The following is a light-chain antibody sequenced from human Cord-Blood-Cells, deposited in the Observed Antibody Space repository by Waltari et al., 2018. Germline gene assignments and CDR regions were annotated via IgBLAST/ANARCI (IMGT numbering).Light chain of an antibody. CDR1: SGINVGTYR. CDR2: YKSDSDK. Sequence: QAVLTQSSSLSASPGASASLTCTLRSGINVGTYRIYWYQQKPGSPPQYLLRYKSDSDKQQGSGIPSRFSGTKSASANAGILLISWLQSEDEADYYCMIWHSSAWVFGGGTKLTVL. V-gene: IGLV5-45*02. J-gene: IGLJ3*02. CDR3: MIWHSSAWV.